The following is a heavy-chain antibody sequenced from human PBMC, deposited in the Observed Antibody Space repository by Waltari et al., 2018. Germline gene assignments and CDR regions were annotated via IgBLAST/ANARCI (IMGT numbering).Heavy chain of an antibody. Sequence: EVQLVQSGGEMKKHGESRKISCTASGFSFSSYDMNWVRQAPGRGLEWVASISGSGRSYIFYTDSVKGRFTISRDNAKNSLFLQMNSLRAEDTAVYYCTRDLYGSGGDYFDPWGQGTLVTVSS. D-gene: IGHD6-19*01. J-gene: IGHJ4*02. CDR3: TRDLYGSGGDYFDP. CDR1: GFSFSSYD. V-gene: IGHV3-21*02. CDR2: ISGSGRSYI.